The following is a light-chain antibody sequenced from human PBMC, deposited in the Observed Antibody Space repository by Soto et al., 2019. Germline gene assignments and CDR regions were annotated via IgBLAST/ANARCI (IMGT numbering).Light chain of an antibody. CDR3: SSYTSSSTLV. J-gene: IGLJ2*01. V-gene: IGLV2-14*01. CDR2: DVS. Sequence: QSVLTQPASVSGSPGQSISISCTGTSSDVGGYNYVAWYQQHPGTVPKLMIYDVSNRPSGVSNRFSGSKSGNTASLTISGLQAEDEADYYCSSYTSSSTLVFGGGTKVTVL. CDR1: SSDVGGYNY.